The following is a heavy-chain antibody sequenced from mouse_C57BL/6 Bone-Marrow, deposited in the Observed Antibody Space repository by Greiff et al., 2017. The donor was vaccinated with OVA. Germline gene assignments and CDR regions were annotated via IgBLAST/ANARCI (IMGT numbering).Heavy chain of an antibody. Sequence: VQLQQSGAELARPGASVKLSCKASGYTFTSYGISWVKQRPGQGLEWIGEIYPRSGNTYYNEKFKGKATLTADTSSSTASMELSSLTSEDSAVYCCARWSNDDDYWDRGTTLTVSS. D-gene: IGHD2-12*01. V-gene: IGHV1-81*01. J-gene: IGHJ2*01. CDR1: GYTFTSYG. CDR2: IYPRSGNT. CDR3: ARWSNDDDY.